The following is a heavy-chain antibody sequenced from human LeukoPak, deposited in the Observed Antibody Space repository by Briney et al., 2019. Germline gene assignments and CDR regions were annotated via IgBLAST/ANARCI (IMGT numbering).Heavy chain of an antibody. CDR1: GFTFSSYA. CDR3: AQSPNSGSYYLFYFDY. V-gene: IGHV3-23*01. CDR2: ISGSGGST. J-gene: IGHJ4*02. D-gene: IGHD1-26*01. Sequence: GGSLRLSCAVSGFTFSSYAMSWVRQAPGKGLEWVSAISGSGGSTYYADFVKGRFTISRDNSKNTLYLQMNSLRAEDTAVYYCAQSPNSGSYYLFYFDYWGQGTLVTVSS.